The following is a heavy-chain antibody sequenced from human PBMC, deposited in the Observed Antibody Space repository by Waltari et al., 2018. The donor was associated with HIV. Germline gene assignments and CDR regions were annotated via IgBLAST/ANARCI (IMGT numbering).Heavy chain of an antibody. V-gene: IGHV4-30-4*08. D-gene: IGHD6-13*01. CDR1: GGSISSGDYY. J-gene: IGHJ4*02. CDR2: VYYSGST. CDR3: ARDSGSSPKSPFDY. Sequence: QVQLQESGPGLVKPSQTLSLTCTVSGGSISSGDYYWSWIRQPPGKGLEWIGYVYYSGSTYYNPSRKSRVTISVDRSKNQFSLKLSSVTAADTAVYYCARDSGSSPKSPFDYWGQGTLVTVSS.